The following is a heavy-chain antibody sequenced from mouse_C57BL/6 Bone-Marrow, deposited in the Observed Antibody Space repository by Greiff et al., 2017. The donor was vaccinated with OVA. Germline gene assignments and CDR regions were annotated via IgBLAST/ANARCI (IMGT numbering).Heavy chain of an antibody. CDR1: GYSITSGYY. CDR2: ISYDGSN. Sequence: EVKLMESGPGLVKPSQSLSLTCSVTGYSITSGYYWNWIRQFPGNKLEWMGYISYDGSNNYNPSLKNRISITRDTSKNQFFLKLNSVTTEDTATYYCARQGLRPAWFAYWGQGTLVTVSA. V-gene: IGHV3-6*01. CDR3: ARQGLRPAWFAY. D-gene: IGHD2-4*01. J-gene: IGHJ3*01.